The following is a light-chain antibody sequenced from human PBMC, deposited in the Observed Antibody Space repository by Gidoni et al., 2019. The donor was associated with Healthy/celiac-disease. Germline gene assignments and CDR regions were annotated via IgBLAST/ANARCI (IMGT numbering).Light chain of an antibody. Sequence: QSALTQPRSVSGSPGQSVTISCTGTSSDVGSYNYVSWYQQHPGKAPKLMIYDVTKRPSGVPDRFSGSKSGNTASLTISGLQAEDEADYYCCSYAASYTRVFGGGTSLTV. CDR2: DVT. CDR1: SSDVGSYNY. CDR3: CSYAASYTRV. V-gene: IGLV2-11*01. J-gene: IGLJ3*02.